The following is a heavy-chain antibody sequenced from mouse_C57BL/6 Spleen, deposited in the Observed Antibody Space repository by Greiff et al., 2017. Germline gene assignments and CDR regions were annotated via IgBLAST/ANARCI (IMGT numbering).Heavy chain of an antibody. Sequence: QVQLQQSGPGLVAPSQRLSITCTVSGFSLTSYGVHWVRQPPGKGLEWLVVIWSDGSTTYNSALKSRLSISKDNSKSQVFLKMNSLQTDDTAMYYCASPGGDSNYGVFAYWGQGTLVTVSA. V-gene: IGHV2-6*03. CDR3: ASPGGDSNYGVFAY. J-gene: IGHJ3*01. D-gene: IGHD2-5*01. CDR1: GFSLTSYG. CDR2: IWSDGST.